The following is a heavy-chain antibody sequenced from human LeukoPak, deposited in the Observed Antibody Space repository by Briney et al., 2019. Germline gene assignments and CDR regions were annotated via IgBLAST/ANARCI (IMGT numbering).Heavy chain of an antibody. Sequence: VASVKVSCKASGGTFSSYAISWVRQAPGQGLEWMGGIIPIFGTANYAQKFQGRVTITADESTSTAYMELSSLRSEDTAVYYCASQSGSYYFGYWGQGTLVTVSS. V-gene: IGHV1-69*13. J-gene: IGHJ4*02. CDR1: GGTFSSYA. D-gene: IGHD1-26*01. CDR2: IIPIFGTA. CDR3: ASQSGSYYFGY.